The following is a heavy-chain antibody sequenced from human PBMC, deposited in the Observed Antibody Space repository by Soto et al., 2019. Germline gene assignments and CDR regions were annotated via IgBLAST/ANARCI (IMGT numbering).Heavy chain of an antibody. CDR3: ARVYIWGSYPVTGDAFDI. J-gene: IGHJ3*02. D-gene: IGHD3-16*02. V-gene: IGHV3-33*01. Sequence: GGSLRLSCAASGFTFSSYGMHWVRQAPGKGLEWVAVIWYDGSNKYYADSVKGRFTISRDNSKNTLYLQMNSLRAEDTAVYYCARVYIWGSYPVTGDAFDIWGQGTMVTVSS. CDR1: GFTFSSYG. CDR2: IWYDGSNK.